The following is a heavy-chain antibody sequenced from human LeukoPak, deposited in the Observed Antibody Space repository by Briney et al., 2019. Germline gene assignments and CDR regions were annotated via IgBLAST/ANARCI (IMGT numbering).Heavy chain of an antibody. V-gene: IGHV1-8*01. CDR3: ARDRFVAARQRGNWFDP. CDR2: MNPNSGNT. D-gene: IGHD6-6*01. CDR1: GYTFTSYD. Sequence: ASVKVSCKASGYTFTSYDINWVRQATGQGLEWMGWMNPNSGNTGYAQKFQGRVTMTRNTSISTAYMQLSSLRSEDTAVYYCARDRFVAARQRGNWFDPWGQGTLVTVSS. J-gene: IGHJ5*02.